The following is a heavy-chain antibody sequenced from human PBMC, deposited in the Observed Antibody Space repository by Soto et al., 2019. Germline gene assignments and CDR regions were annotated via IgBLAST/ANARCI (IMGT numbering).Heavy chain of an antibody. D-gene: IGHD3-22*01. CDR3: ARASSYYYDSSGYYDY. J-gene: IGHJ4*02. Sequence: SETLSLTCTVSGGSISSCYWSWIRQPPGKGLEWIGYIYYSGSTNYNPSLKSRVTISVDTSKNQFSLKLSSVTAADTAVHYCARASSYYYDSSGYYDYWGQGTLVTVSS. CDR2: IYYSGST. CDR1: GGSISSCY. V-gene: IGHV4-59*01.